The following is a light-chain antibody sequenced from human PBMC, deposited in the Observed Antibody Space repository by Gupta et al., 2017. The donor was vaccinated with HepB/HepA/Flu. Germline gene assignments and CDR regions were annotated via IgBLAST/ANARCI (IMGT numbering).Light chain of an antibody. CDR3: ATWDDSLSGYV. V-gene: IGLV1-47*01. J-gene: IGLJ1*01. Sequence: QSVLTQPPSASGTPGQRGTISCSGSSSNIGSNYVYWYQQYPGTAPKLLIYRNNPRPSGVPDRFSGSKSGTSASLAISGPRSDDEADYYCATWDDSLSGYVFGNGTNVTVL. CDR2: RNN. CDR1: SSNIGSNY.